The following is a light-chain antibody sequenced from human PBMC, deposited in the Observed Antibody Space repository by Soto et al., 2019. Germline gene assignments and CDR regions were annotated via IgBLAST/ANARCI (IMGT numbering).Light chain of an antibody. CDR2: GAF. V-gene: IGKV3-20*01. J-gene: IGKJ1*01. Sequence: EIVLTQSPGALSLSPGERATLSCRARQSVSTNYLAWYQQKPGQAPWLLIYGAFNRAGGVPDRFSGSGSGTDFTLSISRLEPEDFAVSYCQHFVNSLTWTFGQGTKVDTK. CDR3: QHFVNSLTWT. CDR1: QSVSTNY.